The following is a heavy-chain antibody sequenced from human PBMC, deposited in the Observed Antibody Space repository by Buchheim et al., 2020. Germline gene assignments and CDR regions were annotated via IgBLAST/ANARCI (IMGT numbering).Heavy chain of an antibody. V-gene: IGHV3-30*14. D-gene: IGHD4-17*01. CDR2: ISYDGLDT. J-gene: IGHJ4*02. CDR1: GFTFRNYG. Sequence: QVQLVESGGGVVQPGRSLRLSCAASGFTFRNYGLHWVRQAPGKGPEWVAFISYDGLDTYYTDSVKGRFTISRDNSKNTLYVQMNSLRAEDTAVYYCATFAGDYEDYWGQGTL. CDR3: ATFAGDYEDY.